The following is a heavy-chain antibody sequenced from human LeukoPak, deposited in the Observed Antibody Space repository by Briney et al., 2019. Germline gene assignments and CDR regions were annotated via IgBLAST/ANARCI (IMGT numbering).Heavy chain of an antibody. Sequence: SETLSLTCTVSGGSINSGSYYWSWIRQPAGKGLEWMGHFYTSGHTSYNPSLKSRVTISVDTSKNQFSLKMNSVTAADTAVYYCARGVHGYSYGYVPWELYSYMDVWGKGTTVTVSS. CDR3: ARGVHGYSYGYVPWELYSYMDV. CDR1: GGSINSGSYY. CDR2: FYTSGHT. D-gene: IGHD5-18*01. J-gene: IGHJ6*03. V-gene: IGHV4-61*09.